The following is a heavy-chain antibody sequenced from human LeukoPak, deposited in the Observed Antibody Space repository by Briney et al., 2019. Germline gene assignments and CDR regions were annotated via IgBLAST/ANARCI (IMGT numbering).Heavy chain of an antibody. V-gene: IGHV3-48*04. J-gene: IGHJ4*02. CDR2: ISSSGSTI. CDR3: ARSDYDILTGYYSLGDY. CDR1: GFTFSSYG. Sequence: GGSLRLSCAASGFTFSSYGMSWVRQAPGKGLEWVSYISSSGSTIYYADSVKGRFTISRDNAKNSLYLQMNSLRAEDTAVYYCARSDYDILTGYYSLGDYWGQGTLVTVSP. D-gene: IGHD3-9*01.